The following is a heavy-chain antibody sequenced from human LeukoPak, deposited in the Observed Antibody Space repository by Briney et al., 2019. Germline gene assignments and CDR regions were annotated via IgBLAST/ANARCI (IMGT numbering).Heavy chain of an antibody. CDR2: IYYSGST. CDR3: ARYDSGTFYKANWFDP. D-gene: IGHD3-10*01. CDR1: GGSISTGGYY. J-gene: IGHJ5*02. Sequence: PSETLSLTCTVSGGSISTGGYYWSWIRQHPGKGLEWIGYIYYSGSTYYNPPLESRVTISLDTSNNHFSLKLSSVTAADTAVYYCARYDSGTFYKANWFDPWGQGTLVTVSS. V-gene: IGHV4-31*03.